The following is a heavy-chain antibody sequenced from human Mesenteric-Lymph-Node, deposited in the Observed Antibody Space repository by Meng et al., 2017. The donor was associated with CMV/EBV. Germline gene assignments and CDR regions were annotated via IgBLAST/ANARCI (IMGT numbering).Heavy chain of an antibody. CDR2: IKSKTDGGTT. CDR3: AADDYGSRSYLFDY. D-gene: IGHD3-10*01. V-gene: IGHV3-15*01. CDR1: GFTFINAW. Sequence: GESLKISCAASGFTFINAWMSWVRQAPGKGLEWVGRIKSKTDGGTTDYAAPVKGRFTFSRDDSKNTLYLQMNSLKTEDTAVYYCAADDYGSRSYLFDYWGQGTLVTVSS. J-gene: IGHJ4*02.